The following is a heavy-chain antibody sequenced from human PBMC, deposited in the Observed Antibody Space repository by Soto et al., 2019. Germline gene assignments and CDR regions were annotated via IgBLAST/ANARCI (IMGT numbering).Heavy chain of an antibody. CDR1: GFTFTSSA. CDR3: GITMVRGVEVTAYFDY. J-gene: IGHJ4*02. D-gene: IGHD3-10*01. CDR2: IVVGSGNT. Sequence: GASVKVSCKASGFTFTSSAVQWVRQARGQRLEWIGWIVVGSGNTNYAQKFQERVTITRDMSTSTAYMELSSLRSEDTAVYYCGITMVRGVEVTAYFDYWGQGTLVTVSS. V-gene: IGHV1-58*01.